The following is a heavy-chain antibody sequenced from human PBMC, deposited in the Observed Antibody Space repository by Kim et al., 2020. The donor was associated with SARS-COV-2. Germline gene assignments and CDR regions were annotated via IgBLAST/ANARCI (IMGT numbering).Heavy chain of an antibody. Sequence: SETLSLTCAVSGGSISSGGYSWSWIRQPPGKGLEWIGYIYHSGSTYYNPSLKSRVTISVDRSKNQFSLKLSSVTAADTAVYYCARQIVATKNYLSWYFDLWGRGALVTVSS. D-gene: IGHD5-12*01. CDR1: GGSISSGGYS. CDR3: ARQIVATKNYLSWYFDL. V-gene: IGHV4-30-2*01. CDR2: IYHSGST. J-gene: IGHJ2*01.